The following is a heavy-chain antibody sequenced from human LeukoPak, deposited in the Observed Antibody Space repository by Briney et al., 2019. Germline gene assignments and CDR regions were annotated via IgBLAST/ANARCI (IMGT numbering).Heavy chain of an antibody. V-gene: IGHV3-23*01. CDR1: GFTFSNYA. Sequence: GGSLRLSCAASGFTFSNYAMSWVRQPPGKGLEWVSAISDDARSTYYADSVKGRFAISRDNYKDTLFLQMNSLRAEDAALYLCAKRVLYNSPHPSFDSWGQGTLVTVSS. D-gene: IGHD3-3*01. J-gene: IGHJ4*02. CDR3: AKRVLYNSPHPSFDS. CDR2: ISDDARST.